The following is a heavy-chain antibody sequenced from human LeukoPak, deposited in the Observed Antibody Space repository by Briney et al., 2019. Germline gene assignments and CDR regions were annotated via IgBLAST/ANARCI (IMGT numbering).Heavy chain of an antibody. Sequence: KTSETLSLTCAVYGGSFSGYYWSWIRQPPGKGLEWIGEINHSGSTNYNPSLKSRVTISVDTSKNQFSLKLSSVTAADTAVYYCARGGGLYCSGGSCYRHYYYYYGMGVWGQGTTVTVSS. V-gene: IGHV4-34*01. CDR2: INHSGST. D-gene: IGHD2-15*01. CDR3: ARGGGLYCSGGSCYRHYYYYYGMGV. CDR1: GGSFSGYY. J-gene: IGHJ6*02.